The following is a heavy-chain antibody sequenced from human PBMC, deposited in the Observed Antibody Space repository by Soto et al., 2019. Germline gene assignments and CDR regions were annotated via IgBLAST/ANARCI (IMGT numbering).Heavy chain of an antibody. CDR3: TLLRGNYYYGMDV. Sequence: LRLSCAASGFTFSGSAMHWVRQASGKGLEWVGRIRSKANSYATAYAASVKGRFTISRDDSKNTAYLQMNSLKTEDTAVYYCTLLRGNYYYGMDVWGQGTTVTVSS. D-gene: IGHD2-15*01. J-gene: IGHJ6*02. V-gene: IGHV3-73*01. CDR2: IRSKANSYAT. CDR1: GFTFSGSA.